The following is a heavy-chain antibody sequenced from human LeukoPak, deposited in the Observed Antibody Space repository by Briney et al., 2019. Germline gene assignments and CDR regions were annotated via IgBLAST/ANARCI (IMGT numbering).Heavy chain of an antibody. CDR2: INHSGST. CDR3: ARGRITTTSNYYYSGMDV. J-gene: IGHJ6*02. V-gene: IGHV4-34*01. Sequence: PSETLPLTCAVYGGSFSGYYWSWIRQPPGKGLEWIGEINHSGSTNYNPSLNSRVTISVDTSKNQFSLKLSSVTAADTAVYDCARGRITTTSNYYYSGMDVWGQGTTVTVSS. D-gene: IGHD3-22*01. CDR1: GGSFSGYY.